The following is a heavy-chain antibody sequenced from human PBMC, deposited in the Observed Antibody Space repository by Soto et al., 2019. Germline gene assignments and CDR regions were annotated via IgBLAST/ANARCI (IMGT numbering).Heavy chain of an antibody. Sequence: QVQLVQSGAEVKKPGASVKVSCKASGYTFTSYGISWVRQAPGQGLEWMGWISAYNGNTNYAQKLQGRVTMTTDTATSTAYMELRSRRSDDTAVYYCARRYSSGWYEGYFQHWGQGTLVTVSS. CDR1: GYTFTSYG. V-gene: IGHV1-18*01. CDR2: ISAYNGNT. D-gene: IGHD6-19*01. CDR3: ARRYSSGWYEGYFQH. J-gene: IGHJ1*01.